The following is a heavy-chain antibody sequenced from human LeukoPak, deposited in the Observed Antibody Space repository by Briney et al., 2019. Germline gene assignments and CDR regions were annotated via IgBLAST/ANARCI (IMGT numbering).Heavy chain of an antibody. V-gene: IGHV3-21*01. D-gene: IGHD2-2*01. CDR2: VSSSRSSI. CDR3: ARGEMSAMLDY. CDR1: GFTLSSYS. Sequence: GGSLRLSCAASGFTLSSYSMNWARQAPGQGLEWVSLVSSSRSSIYYADSVKGRFTISRDNAKKSVYLQMSSLRAEHTAVYSCARGEMSAMLDYWGQGTLVTVSS. J-gene: IGHJ4*02.